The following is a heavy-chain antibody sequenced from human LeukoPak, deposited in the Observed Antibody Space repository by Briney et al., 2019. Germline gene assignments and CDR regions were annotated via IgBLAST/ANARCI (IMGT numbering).Heavy chain of an antibody. CDR2: ISWNSGSI. J-gene: IGHJ3*02. V-gene: IGHV3-9*01. Sequence: GGSLRLSCAASGFTFDDYAMHWVRQAPGKGLEWVSGISWNSGSIGYADSVKGRFTISRDNAKNSLYLQMNSLRAEDTALYYCAKVRYSSGWYDAFDIWGQGTMVTVSS. CDR3: AKVRYSSGWYDAFDI. CDR1: GFTFDDYA. D-gene: IGHD6-13*01.